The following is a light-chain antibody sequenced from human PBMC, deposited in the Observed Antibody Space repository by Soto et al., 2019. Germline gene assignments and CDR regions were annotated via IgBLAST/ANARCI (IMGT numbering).Light chain of an antibody. CDR1: QTISKY. Sequence: EIVLTQSPATLSLSPGDGATLSCRASQTISKYLAWHQQKPGQAPRLLIYESSERASGVPSRFSGGGSGSDFTLTISSLEPEAFAFYYCQQRANGPWTFGQGTRVEI. CDR3: QQRANGPWT. V-gene: IGKV3-11*01. CDR2: ESS. J-gene: IGKJ1*01.